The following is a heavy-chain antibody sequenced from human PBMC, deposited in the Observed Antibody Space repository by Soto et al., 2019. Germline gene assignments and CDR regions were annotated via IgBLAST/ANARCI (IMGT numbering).Heavy chain of an antibody. V-gene: IGHV3-74*01. CDR3: THCSGESCHGGYFGMDV. CDR2: INSDGTTT. Sequence: GGSLRLSWAGSGFTFSGYWMHWVRQSPGKGLVWVSRINSDGTTTAYADSVKGRFTISRDNSKNTLYLQMSSLRAEDTAVYYCTHCSGESCHGGYFGMDVWGQGTTVTVSS. J-gene: IGHJ6*02. D-gene: IGHD2-15*01. CDR1: GFTFSGYW.